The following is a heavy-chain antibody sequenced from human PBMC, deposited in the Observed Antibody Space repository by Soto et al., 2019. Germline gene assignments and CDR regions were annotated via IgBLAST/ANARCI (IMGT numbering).Heavy chain of an antibody. CDR1: GFICSSYD. Sequence: GGSLRLSXAASGFICSSYDMSWARQAPGKGLEWVSTILVDGRTFYVDSVKGRFTISRDNSKNTVYLQMNSLTAGDTALYYCAKATATAGGAFDICGQGTMVTVSS. J-gene: IGHJ3*02. CDR3: AKATATAGGAFDI. D-gene: IGHD2-21*02. CDR2: ILVDGRT. V-gene: IGHV3-23*01.